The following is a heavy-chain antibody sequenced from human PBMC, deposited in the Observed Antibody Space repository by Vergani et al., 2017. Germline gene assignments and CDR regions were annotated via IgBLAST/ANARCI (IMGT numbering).Heavy chain of an antibody. Sequence: QMQLQESCPGLVKPSETLSLSCTVSCDSISTSSYAWGWIRQPPGKTLEWIGTVFYGGRTSYNPSLKSGVTLSLDTSKMHISLHLTSVTAAETAVYYCARHISVVRPSSMTAFDDWGQGTLVTVSS. J-gene: IGHJ4*02. CDR1: CDSISTSSYA. CDR3: ARHISVVRPSSMTAFDD. V-gene: IGHV4-39*01. D-gene: IGHD2-21*01. CDR2: VFYGGRT.